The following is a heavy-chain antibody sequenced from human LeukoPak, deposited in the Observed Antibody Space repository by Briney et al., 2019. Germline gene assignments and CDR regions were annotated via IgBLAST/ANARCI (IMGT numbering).Heavy chain of an antibody. CDR3: ARDGVLGEIVVVPAAPFDY. D-gene: IGHD2-2*01. J-gene: IGHJ4*02. V-gene: IGHV1-46*03. CDR1: GYTFTSYY. Sequence: ASVKVSCKASGYTFTSYYMHWVRQAPGQGLEWMGIINPSGGSTSYAQKFQGRVTMTRDTSTSTVYMELSSLRSEDTAVYYCARDGVLGEIVVVPAAPFDYWGQGTLVTVSS. CDR2: INPSGGST.